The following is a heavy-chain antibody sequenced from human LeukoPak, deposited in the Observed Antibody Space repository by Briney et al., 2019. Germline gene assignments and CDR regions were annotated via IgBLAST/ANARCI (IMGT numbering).Heavy chain of an antibody. V-gene: IGHV1-8*03. J-gene: IGHJ6*03. CDR1: GYTFTNYD. CDR3: ARAPSWGTTGYSYYYMDV. Sequence: GASVKVSCKASGYTFTNYDINRVRQATGQGLEWVGWMNPNSGNTGYAQKFQGRVTITRSTSRSTAYMEVSSLRSEDTAVYYCARAPSWGTTGYSYYYMDVWGKGTTVTVSS. CDR2: MNPNSGNT. D-gene: IGHD4-11*01.